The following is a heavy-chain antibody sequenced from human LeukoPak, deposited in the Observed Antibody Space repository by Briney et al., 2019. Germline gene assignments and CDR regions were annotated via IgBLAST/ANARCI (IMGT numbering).Heavy chain of an antibody. CDR3: ARSRYSGSYCDDY. CDR2: IYYSGST. CDR1: GGSISSSSYY. D-gene: IGHD1-26*01. Sequence: SETLSLTCTVSGGSISSSSYYWGWIRQPPGKGLEWIGSIYYSGSTYYNPSLKSRVTISVDTSKNQFSLKLSSVTAADTAVYYCARSRYSGSYCDDYWGQGTLVTVSS. V-gene: IGHV4-39*07. J-gene: IGHJ4*02.